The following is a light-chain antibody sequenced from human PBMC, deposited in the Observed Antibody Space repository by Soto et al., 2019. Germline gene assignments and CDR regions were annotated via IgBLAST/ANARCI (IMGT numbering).Light chain of an antibody. J-gene: IGKJ4*01. Sequence: EIVLTQSPGTLSLSPGERATLSCRASQSVPKNYLAWYQHKPGQAPRLLIHDASSRATGIPDRFSGSGSETDFTLTINTLEPEDFAVYYCQQCSTSPLTFGGGTKVEIK. V-gene: IGKV3-20*01. CDR1: QSVPKNY. CDR3: QQCSTSPLT. CDR2: DAS.